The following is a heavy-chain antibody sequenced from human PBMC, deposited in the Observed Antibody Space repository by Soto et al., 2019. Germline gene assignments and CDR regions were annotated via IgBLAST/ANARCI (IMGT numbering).Heavy chain of an antibody. CDR1: GFTFSNYA. Sequence: HPGGSLRLSCVASGFTFSNYAMRWARQAPGKGLEWVSGITGSGDDTDYADSVRGRFTISRDNSKNTVYLQMNSLRGEDTAVYYCAKRYYDSRNYHYYYGMDVWGQGTTVTVSS. CDR3: AKRYYDSRNYHYYYGMDV. V-gene: IGHV3-23*01. CDR2: ITGSGDDT. D-gene: IGHD3-16*01. J-gene: IGHJ6*02.